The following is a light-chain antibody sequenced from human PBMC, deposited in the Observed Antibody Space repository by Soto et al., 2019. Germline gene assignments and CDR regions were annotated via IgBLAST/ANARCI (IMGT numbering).Light chain of an antibody. Sequence: EIVLTQSPGTLSLSPWERATLSCMASQIVSSSNLAWYQHKAGQAPRLLIYGASTRATGIPARFSGSGSGTEFTLTISSLQSEDFAVYYCQQYSIWRTFGQGTKVDIK. CDR3: QQYSIWRT. J-gene: IGKJ1*01. V-gene: IGKV3-15*01. CDR1: QIVSSSN. CDR2: GAS.